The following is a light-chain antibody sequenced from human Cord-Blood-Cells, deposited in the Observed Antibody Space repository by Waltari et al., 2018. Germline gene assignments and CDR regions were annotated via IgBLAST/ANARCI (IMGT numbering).Light chain of an antibody. CDR1: SSDVGSYNI. CDR2: EVS. Sequence: QSALTQPASVSGSPGQSLTISCTGTSSDVGSYNIVSWYQQHPGKAPNLMIYEVSTRPSGVSNRFSGSKSGNTASLTISGLQAEDEADYYCCSYAGSSTWVFGGGTKLTVL. CDR3: CSYAGSSTWV. J-gene: IGLJ3*02. V-gene: IGLV2-23*02.